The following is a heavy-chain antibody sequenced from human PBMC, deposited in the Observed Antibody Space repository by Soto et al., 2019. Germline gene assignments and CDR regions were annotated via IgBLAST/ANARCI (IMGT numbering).Heavy chain of an antibody. CDR3: AKDLGVGPHYDFWSGYQWTETGFDY. D-gene: IGHD3-3*01. V-gene: IGHV3-74*01. CDR1: GVTFSSYW. CDR2: INGDGGST. J-gene: IGHJ4*02. Sequence: PGGSLGLSCAASGVTFSSYWMHWVRQAPGKGLVWVSRINGDGGSTNYADSVKGRFTISRDNSKNTLYLQMNSLRAEDTAVYYCAKDLGVGPHYDFWSGYQWTETGFDYWGQGTLVTVSS.